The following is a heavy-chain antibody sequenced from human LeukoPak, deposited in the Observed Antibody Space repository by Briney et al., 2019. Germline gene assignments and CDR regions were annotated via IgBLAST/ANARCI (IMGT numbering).Heavy chain of an antibody. V-gene: IGHV3-48*01. D-gene: IGHD3-22*01. Sequence: GGSLRLSCAASGFTFSTYSMNWVRQAPGKGLEWVSYISSSSTIYYADSVKGRFTISRDNAKNSLYLQMNSLRAEDTAVYYCARGSTYYDSSGQVPFDYWGQGTLVTVSS. CDR1: GFTFSTYS. J-gene: IGHJ4*02. CDR3: ARGSTYYDSSGQVPFDY. CDR2: ISSSSTI.